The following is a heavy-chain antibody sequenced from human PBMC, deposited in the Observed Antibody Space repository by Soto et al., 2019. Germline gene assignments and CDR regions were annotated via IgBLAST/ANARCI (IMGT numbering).Heavy chain of an antibody. D-gene: IGHD5-18*01. V-gene: IGHV4-30-2*03. J-gene: IGHJ6*02. CDR2: IYYSGST. CDR3: ACIFSGGYGYGFYYYGMDV. CDR1: CGSISSGGYS. Sequence: SLPLSLTCGVSCGSISSGGYSWSWIRQPPGKGLEWIGSIYYSGSTYYNPSLKSRVTISVDTSKDQFSLKLSSVTAADTAVYYCACIFSGGYGYGFYYYGMDVWGQGTTVTVSS.